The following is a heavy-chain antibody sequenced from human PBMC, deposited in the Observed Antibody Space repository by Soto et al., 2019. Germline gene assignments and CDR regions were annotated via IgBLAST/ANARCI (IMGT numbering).Heavy chain of an antibody. J-gene: IGHJ4*02. Sequence: EVQLLESGGGLVQPGGSLRLSCAASGFTFSSYAMSWVRQAPGKGLEWVSTISGSGGSTHYADSVKGRFIISRDNSKDIVYMQMNSLRAEDTAVYYCAKKALTTVTTWVDYWGQGTLVTVSS. CDR3: AKKALTTVTTWVDY. CDR1: GFTFSSYA. CDR2: ISGSGGST. V-gene: IGHV3-23*01. D-gene: IGHD4-17*01.